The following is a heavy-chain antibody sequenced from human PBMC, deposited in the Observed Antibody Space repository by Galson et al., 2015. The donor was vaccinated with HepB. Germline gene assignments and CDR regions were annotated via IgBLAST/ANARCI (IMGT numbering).Heavy chain of an antibody. Sequence: SLRLSCAASGFTFSSSAMSWVRQAPGKGLEWVSGISLSGGTTYYADSVKGRFTISGDKPKRTLYLQMNSLRAEDSAVYYCAKDFGRRWGNIDALDFWGQGTMVTVSA. V-gene: IGHV3-23*01. CDR2: ISLSGGTT. J-gene: IGHJ3*01. CDR1: GFTFSSSA. D-gene: IGHD3-16*01. CDR3: AKDFGRRWGNIDALDF.